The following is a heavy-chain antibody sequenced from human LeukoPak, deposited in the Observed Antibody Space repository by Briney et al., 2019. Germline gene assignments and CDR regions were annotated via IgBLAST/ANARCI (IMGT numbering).Heavy chain of an antibody. CDR3: AKDRRLLGNPDI. CDR1: GFPFFNYC. V-gene: IGHV3-74*01. J-gene: IGHJ3*02. CDR2: IHSNGIT. D-gene: IGHD5-24*01. Sequence: PGGSLRLSCAASGFPFFNYCMQWVRQAPGKGLVWVSRIHSNGITDYAESVKGRFTISRDNAKNTLYLQMNSLRAEDTAVYYCAKDRRLLGNPDIWGQGTMVTVSS.